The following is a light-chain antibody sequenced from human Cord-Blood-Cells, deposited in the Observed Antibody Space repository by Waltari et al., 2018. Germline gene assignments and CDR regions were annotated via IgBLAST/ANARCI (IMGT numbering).Light chain of an antibody. J-gene: IGKJ1*01. CDR3: QQYYSTPRT. V-gene: IGKV4-1*01. CDR1: QSVLYSSNNKNY. Sequence: DIVMTQSPDSLAVSLGGRATINCKSSQSVLYSSNNKNYLAWYQQKPGQPPKLLIYWAFTRESGVPDRFSGSGSGTDFTLTISSLQAEDVAVYYCQQYYSTPRTFGQGTKVEIK. CDR2: WAF.